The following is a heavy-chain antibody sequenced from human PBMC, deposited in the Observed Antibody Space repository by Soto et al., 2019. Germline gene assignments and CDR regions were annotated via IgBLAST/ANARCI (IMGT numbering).Heavy chain of an antibody. D-gene: IGHD3-3*01. CDR1: GYAFNIYA. J-gene: IGHJ4*02. Sequence: QVQLVQSGAELKKPGASVKISCQASGYAFNIYAVHWVRQAPGQSLEWVGWIHPGNGNTRYSQKFQGRVTISRDTSANTVYMELSGLRSGDTAVYYCARNDLWSGFYIGPEVYWGQGTQVTVSS. CDR3: ARNDLWSGFYIGPEVY. CDR2: IHPGNGNT. V-gene: IGHV1-3*01.